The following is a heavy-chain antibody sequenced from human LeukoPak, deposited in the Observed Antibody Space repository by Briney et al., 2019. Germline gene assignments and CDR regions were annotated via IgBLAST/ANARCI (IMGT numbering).Heavy chain of an antibody. CDR1: GGSFSGYY. CDR3: ARLFLDEASNAFDI. Sequence: PSETLSLTCAVYGGSFSGYYWSWIRQPPGKGLEWIGEINHSGSTNYNPSLKSRVTISVDTSKNQFSLKLSSVTAADTAVYYCARLFLDEASNAFDIWGQGTMVTVSS. V-gene: IGHV4-34*01. D-gene: IGHD3-10*02. J-gene: IGHJ3*02. CDR2: INHSGST.